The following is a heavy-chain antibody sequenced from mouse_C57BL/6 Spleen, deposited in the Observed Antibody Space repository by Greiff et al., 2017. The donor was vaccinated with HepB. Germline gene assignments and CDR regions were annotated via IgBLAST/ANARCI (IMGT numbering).Heavy chain of an antibody. CDR2: IDPETGGT. Sequence: VQLQQSGAELVRPGASVTLSCKASGYTFTDYEMHWVKQTPVHGLEWIGAIDPETGGTAYNQKFKGKAILTADKSSSTAYMELRSLTSEDSAVYYCTREANWYAMDYWGQGTSVTVSS. CDR3: TREANWYAMDY. J-gene: IGHJ4*01. CDR1: GYTFTDYE. V-gene: IGHV1-15*01. D-gene: IGHD4-1*01.